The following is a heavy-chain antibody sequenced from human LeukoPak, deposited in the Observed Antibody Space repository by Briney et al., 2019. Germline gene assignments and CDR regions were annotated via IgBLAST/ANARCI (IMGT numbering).Heavy chain of an antibody. CDR1: GFTFSSYS. CDR2: ISSSSSTI. J-gene: IGHJ6*03. V-gene: IGHV3-48*01. D-gene: IGHD3-16*01. Sequence: SGGSLRLSCAASGFTFSSYSMNWVRQAPGKGLEWVSYISSSSSTIYYADSVKGRFTISRDNAKNSLYLQMNSLRAEDTAVYYCAGGSYYYYYMDVWGKGTTVTVSS. CDR3: AGGSYYYYYMDV.